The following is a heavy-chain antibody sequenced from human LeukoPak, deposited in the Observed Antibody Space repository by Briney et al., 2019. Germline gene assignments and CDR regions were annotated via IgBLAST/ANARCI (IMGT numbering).Heavy chain of an antibody. D-gene: IGHD3-3*01. CDR3: ARSLFLEWLLHFDY. CDR1: GYTLTELS. J-gene: IGHJ4*02. CDR2: FDPEDGET. Sequence: ASVKVSCKVSGYTLTELSMHWVRQAPGKGLEWMGGFDPEDGETIYAQKFQGRVTMTTDTSTSTAYMELRSLRSDDTAVYYCARSLFLEWLLHFDYWGQGTLVTVSS. V-gene: IGHV1-24*01.